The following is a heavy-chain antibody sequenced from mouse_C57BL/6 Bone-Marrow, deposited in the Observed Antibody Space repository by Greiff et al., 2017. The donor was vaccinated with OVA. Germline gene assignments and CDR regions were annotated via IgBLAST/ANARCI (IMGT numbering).Heavy chain of an antibody. J-gene: IGHJ1*03. CDR3: TTSVRYFDV. V-gene: IGHV14-4*01. Sequence: VQLQQSGAELVRPGASVKLSCTASGFNIKDDYMHWVKQRPEQGLEWIGWIDPENGDTEYASKFQGKATITADTSSNTPYLQLSSLTSEDTAVYYCTTSVRYFDVWGTGTTVTVSS. CDR1: GFNIKDDY. CDR2: IDPENGDT.